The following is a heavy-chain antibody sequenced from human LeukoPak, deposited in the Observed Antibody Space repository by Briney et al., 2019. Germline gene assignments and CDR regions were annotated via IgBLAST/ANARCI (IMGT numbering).Heavy chain of an antibody. V-gene: IGHV3-30*04. Sequence: GGSLRLSRAPSGFTLSSYAMHRVRPAPGKGLEWVAVISYDGSNKYYADSVKGRFTISRDNSKNTLYLQMNSLRAEDTAVYYCAREAIRAMARGYFDYWGQGTLVTVSS. CDR2: ISYDGSNK. CDR3: AREAIRAMARGYFDY. J-gene: IGHJ4*02. CDR1: GFTLSSYA. D-gene: IGHD3-10*01.